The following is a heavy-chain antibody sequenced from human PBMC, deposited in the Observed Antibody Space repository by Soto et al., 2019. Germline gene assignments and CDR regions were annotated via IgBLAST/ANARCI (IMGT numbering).Heavy chain of an antibody. CDR2: ISSSTSTI. V-gene: IGHV3-48*02. CDR3: VRGDYYSYGMDV. CDR1: GFSFNSEG. J-gene: IGHJ6*02. Sequence: EVQLVESGGGLVPPGGSLRLSCAASGFSFNSEGMNWVRQAPGKGLEWISYISSSTSTIYYADSVKGRFTISRDNAKNSLYLPMNSLRDEDTAVYYCVRGDYYSYGMDVWGQRTTVTVSS.